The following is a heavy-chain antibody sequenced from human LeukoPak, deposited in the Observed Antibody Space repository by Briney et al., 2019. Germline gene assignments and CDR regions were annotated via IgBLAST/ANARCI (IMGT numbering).Heavy chain of an antibody. J-gene: IGHJ4*02. V-gene: IGHV3-74*01. CDR2: IKGDGSST. CDR1: GFTFSTYW. Sequence: GGSLRLSCAASGFTFSTYWMHWVRQAPGKGLVWVARIKGDGSSTIYADSVKGRFTISRDNSKNTLYLQTSSLRAEDTAVYYCARDGVRSGYHEGPDYWGQGTLVTVSS. D-gene: IGHD3-22*01. CDR3: ARDGVRSGYHEGPDY.